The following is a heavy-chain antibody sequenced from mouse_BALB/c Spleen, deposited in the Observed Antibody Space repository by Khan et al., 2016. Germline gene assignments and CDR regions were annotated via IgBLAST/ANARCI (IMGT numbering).Heavy chain of an antibody. CDR1: GFDFSRYW. CDR3: ARAGYYGYLAY. CDR2: INPDSSTI. V-gene: IGHV4-1*02. Sequence: EVKLLESGGGLVQPGGSPKLSCAASGFDFSRYWMSWVRQAPGKGLEWIGEINPDSSTINYTPSLKDKFIISRDNAKNTLYLQMSKVRSEDTALYYCARAGYYGYLAYWCQGTLVTVSA. D-gene: IGHD1-1*01. J-gene: IGHJ3*01.